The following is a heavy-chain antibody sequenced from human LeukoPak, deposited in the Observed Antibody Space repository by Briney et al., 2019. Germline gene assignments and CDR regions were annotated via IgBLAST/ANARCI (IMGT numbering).Heavy chain of an antibody. CDR1: GYSFTSYW. D-gene: IGHD3-10*01. Sequence: GESLKISCKGSGYSFTSYWIGWVRQMPGKRLEWMGSIYPCDSDTRYSPSFQGQVTISADKSISPAYLKLSSLKASDTAMYYCASGRYCYGSGSYYNPYFDYWGQGTLVSVST. CDR2: IYPCDSDT. CDR3: ASGRYCYGSGSYYNPYFDY. V-gene: IGHV5-51*01. J-gene: IGHJ4*02.